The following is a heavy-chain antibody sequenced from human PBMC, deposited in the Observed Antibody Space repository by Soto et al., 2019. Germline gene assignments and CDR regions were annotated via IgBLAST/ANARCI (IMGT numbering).Heavy chain of an antibody. J-gene: IGHJ4*02. CDR2: FDPEDGET. Sequence: GASVKVSCKVSGYTLTELSMHWVRQAPGKGLEWMGGFDPEDGETIYAQKFQGRVTMTEDTSTDTAYMELSSLRSEDTAVYYCATDHYCSGGSCYTYRGQGSPVTVSS. CDR1: GYTLTELS. V-gene: IGHV1-24*01. CDR3: ATDHYCSGGSCYTY. D-gene: IGHD2-15*01.